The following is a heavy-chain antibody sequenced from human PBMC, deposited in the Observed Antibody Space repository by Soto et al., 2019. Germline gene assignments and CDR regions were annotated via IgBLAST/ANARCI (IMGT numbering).Heavy chain of an antibody. V-gene: IGHV3-7*01. D-gene: IGHD2-15*01. J-gene: IGHJ4*02. CDR1: GFTFSAFR. CDR2: INHDGSEK. CDR3: MRDRKWSPH. Sequence: VQMVQSGGGLVQPGGSLRLSCAVSGFTFSAFRMTWVRQAPGRGLEWVATINHDGSEKYYVDSVTGRFTISRDNAKSSLDLQMNSVGAEDTALYYCMRDRKWSPHWGQGTQVAVSS.